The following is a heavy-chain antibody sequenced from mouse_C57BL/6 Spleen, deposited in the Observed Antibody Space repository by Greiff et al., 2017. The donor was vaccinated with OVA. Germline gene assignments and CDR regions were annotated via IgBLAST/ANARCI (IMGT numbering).Heavy chain of an antibody. CDR1: GFSLTSYA. J-gene: IGHJ2*01. Sequence: QVQLQQSGPGLVAPSQSLSITCTVSGFSLTSYAISWVRQPPGKGLEWLGVIWTGGGTNYNSALKSRLSISKDNSKSQVFLKMNSLQTDDTARYYCARHQLGRRNYFDYWGQGTTLTVSS. V-gene: IGHV2-9-1*01. D-gene: IGHD4-1*02. CDR2: IWTGGGT. CDR3: ARHQLGRRNYFDY.